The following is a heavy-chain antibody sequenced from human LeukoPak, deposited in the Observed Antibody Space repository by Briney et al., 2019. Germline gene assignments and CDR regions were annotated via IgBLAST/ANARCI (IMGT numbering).Heavy chain of an antibody. D-gene: IGHD3-10*01. CDR1: GYTFTGYY. CDR2: INPNSGGT. V-gene: IGHV1-2*02. J-gene: IGHJ4*02. CDR3: ARTSGPYGSGSYLGY. Sequence: GASVKVSCKASGYTFTGYYMHWVRQAPGQGLEWMGWINPNSGGTNYAQKFQDRVTMTRNTSISTAYMELSSLRSEDTAVYYCARTSGPYGSGSYLGYWGQGTPVTVSS.